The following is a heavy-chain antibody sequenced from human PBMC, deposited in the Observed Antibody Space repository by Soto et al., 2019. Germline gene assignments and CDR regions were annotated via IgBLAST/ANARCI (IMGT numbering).Heavy chain of an antibody. CDR1: VGSISSGGYS. V-gene: IGHV4-30-2*01. J-gene: IGHJ6*02. CDR3: ARGEGAVAGTNYYGMDV. D-gene: IGHD6-19*01. Sequence: TLSLTCTVSVGSISSGGYSWNWIRQPPGKGLEWIGYIYHSGSTYYNPSLKSRVTMSIDRFKKQLSLKLTSVAAADTAVYYCARGEGAVAGTNYYGMDVWGQGTTVTVSS. CDR2: IYHSGST.